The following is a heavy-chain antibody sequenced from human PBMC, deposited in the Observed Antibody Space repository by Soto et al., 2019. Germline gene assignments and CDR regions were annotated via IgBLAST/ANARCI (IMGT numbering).Heavy chain of an antibody. CDR3: ARPMTTVTPNLDY. Sequence: ASVKVSCKASGYTFTSYAMHWVRQAPGQRLEWMGWINAGNGNTKYSQKFQGRVTITRDTSASTAYMELSSLRSEDTAVYYCARPMTTVTPNLDYWGQGTLVTVSS. CDR2: INAGNGNT. J-gene: IGHJ4*02. CDR1: GYTFTSYA. D-gene: IGHD4-17*01. V-gene: IGHV1-3*01.